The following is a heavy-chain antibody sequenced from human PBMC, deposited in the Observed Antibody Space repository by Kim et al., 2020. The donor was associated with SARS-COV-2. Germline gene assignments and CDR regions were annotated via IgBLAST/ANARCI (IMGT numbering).Heavy chain of an antibody. D-gene: IGHD6-13*01. V-gene: IGHV3-23*01. CDR1: GFTFSSYA. CDR3: ARGKQQLGLSYYYYAMDV. Sequence: GGSLRLSCAASGFTFSSYAMNWVRQAPGKGLEWVSGISGSDGSTNYADSVKGRFTISRDNSKNTLYLQINSPRAEDTALYYCARGKQQLGLSYYYYAMDVWGQGTTVTVSS. CDR2: ISGSDGST. J-gene: IGHJ6*02.